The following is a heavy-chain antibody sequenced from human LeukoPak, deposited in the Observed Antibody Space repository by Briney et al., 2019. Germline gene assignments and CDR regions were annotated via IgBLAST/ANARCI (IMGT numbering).Heavy chain of an antibody. V-gene: IGHV3-53*01. CDR1: GFSVSSSY. D-gene: IGHD1-26*01. CDR2: IYSGGGT. CDR3: ARGGSPPEALGDTFDV. J-gene: IGHJ3*01. Sequence: GGSLRLSCAASGFSVSSSYMSWVRQAPGKGLEWVSVIYSGGGTSYADSVKGRFTISRDNAMNTLHLQTNSLTAEDTAVYYCARGGSPPEALGDTFDVWGQGTLVTVSS.